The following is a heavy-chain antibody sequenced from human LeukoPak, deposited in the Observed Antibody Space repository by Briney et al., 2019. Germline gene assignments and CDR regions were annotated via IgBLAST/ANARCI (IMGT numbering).Heavy chain of an antibody. CDR1: GFTFSSYS. CDR3: ARVEYGSGWYEDY. J-gene: IGHJ4*02. CDR2: ISSSSSYI. Sequence: GGSLRLSCAASGFTFSSYSMNWVRQAPGKGLEWVSSISSSSSYIYYADSVKGRFTISRDNAKNSLYLQMNSLRAEDTAVYHCARVEYGSGWYEDYWGQGTLVTVSS. D-gene: IGHD6-19*01. V-gene: IGHV3-21*01.